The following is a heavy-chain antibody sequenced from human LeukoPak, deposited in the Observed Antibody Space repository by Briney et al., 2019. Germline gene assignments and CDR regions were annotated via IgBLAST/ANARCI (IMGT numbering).Heavy chain of an antibody. Sequence: PGGSLRLSCAASGFTFSSYSMNWVRQAPGKGLEWVAVIWYDGSNKYYADSVKGRFTISRDNSKNTLYLQMNSLRAEDTAVYYCARDMSGRGAFYYWGQGTLVTVSS. CDR2: IWYDGSNK. D-gene: IGHD3-10*02. CDR3: ARDMSGRGAFYY. J-gene: IGHJ4*02. V-gene: IGHV3-33*08. CDR1: GFTFSSYS.